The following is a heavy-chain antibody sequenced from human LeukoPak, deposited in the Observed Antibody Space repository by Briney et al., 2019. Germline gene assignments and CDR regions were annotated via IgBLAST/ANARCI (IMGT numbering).Heavy chain of an antibody. V-gene: IGHV3-23*01. Sequence: PGGSLRLSCAASGFTFSSYAMSGVRQSPGKGLEGVSTISRGGDSTYFAGSVKGRFTLSRDNSKNTLYLQMNSLRAEDKAVYYCAKVNYYDSSVYDALDIWGQGTMVTVSS. J-gene: IGHJ3*02. D-gene: IGHD3-22*01. CDR3: AKVNYYDSSVYDALDI. CDR2: ISRGGDST. CDR1: GFTFSSYA.